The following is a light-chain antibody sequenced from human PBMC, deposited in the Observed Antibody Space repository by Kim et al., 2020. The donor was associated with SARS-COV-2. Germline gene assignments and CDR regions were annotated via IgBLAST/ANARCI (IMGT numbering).Light chain of an antibody. CDR2: GAS. CDR3: QQYGSSPKYT. J-gene: IGKJ2*01. CDR1: QSVSSSY. V-gene: IGKV3-20*01. Sequence: EIVLTQSPGTLSLSPGERVTLSCRASQSVSSSYLAWYQQKPGQAPRLLIYGASSRATGIPDRFSGSGSGTDFTLTISRLEPEDFAVYYCQQYGSSPKYTFGQGTKLEI.